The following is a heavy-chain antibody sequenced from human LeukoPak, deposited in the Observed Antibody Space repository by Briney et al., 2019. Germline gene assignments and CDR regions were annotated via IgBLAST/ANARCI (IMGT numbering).Heavy chain of an antibody. J-gene: IGHJ4*02. D-gene: IGHD5-18*01. CDR3: ARDADTAMEYYFDY. CDR1: GFTFSSYA. CDR2: ISYDGSKK. Sequence: GGSLRLSCAASGFTFSSYAMHWVRQAPGKGLEWVAVISYDGSKKYYADSVKGRFTISRDNSKNTLYLQMNSLRAEATAVYYCARDADTAMEYYFDYWGQGTLVTVSS. V-gene: IGHV3-30*04.